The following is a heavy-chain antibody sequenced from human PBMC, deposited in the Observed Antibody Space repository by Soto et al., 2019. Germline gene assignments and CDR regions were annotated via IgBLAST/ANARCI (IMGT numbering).Heavy chain of an antibody. CDR2: IYYSGST. CDR3: ASRIVAVAATPTYPGWAFDI. Sequence: SEALALTSTVSGGSISSGGYYWIWIRQHPGKALDWIGYIYYSGSTYYNPSLKSRVTISVDTSNNQFSLTLSSVTAADTAVYYCASRIVAVAATPTYPGWAFDIWGQGTMVTVS. V-gene: IGHV4-31*03. CDR1: GGSISSGGYY. D-gene: IGHD2-15*01. J-gene: IGHJ3*02.